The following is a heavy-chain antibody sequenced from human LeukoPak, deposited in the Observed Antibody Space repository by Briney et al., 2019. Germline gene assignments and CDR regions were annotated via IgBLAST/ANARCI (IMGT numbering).Heavy chain of an antibody. CDR2: IIPIFGTP. CDR1: GVTFSSYA. D-gene: IGHD6-6*01. Sequence: GASVKVSCKASGVTFSSYAISWVRQAPGQGLEWMGGIIPIFGTPNYAQKFQGRVTITADESTSTAYMQLSSLRSEDTAVYYCARGLYSSWPQLQTYYYYGMDVWGQGTTVTVSS. CDR3: ARGLYSSWPQLQTYYYYGMDV. J-gene: IGHJ6*02. V-gene: IGHV1-69*13.